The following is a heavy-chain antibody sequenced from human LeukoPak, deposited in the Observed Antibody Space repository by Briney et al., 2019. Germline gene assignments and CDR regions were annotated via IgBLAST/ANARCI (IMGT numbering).Heavy chain of an antibody. D-gene: IGHD3-22*01. CDR3: ARQYDTMTKDAFDI. CDR1: GGSISSSNW. Sequence: PSGTLSLTCAVSGGSISSSNWWSWVRQPPGKGLEWIGEIYHSGSTNYNPSLKSRVTISVDKSKNQFSLKLSSVTAADTAVYYCARQYDTMTKDAFDIWGQGTMVTVSS. CDR2: IYHSGST. J-gene: IGHJ3*02. V-gene: IGHV4-4*02.